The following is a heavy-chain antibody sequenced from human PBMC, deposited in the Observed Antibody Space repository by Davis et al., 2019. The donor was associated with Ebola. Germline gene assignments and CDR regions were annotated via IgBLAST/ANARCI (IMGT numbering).Heavy chain of an antibody. CDR3: ARGSLSDSSPIDY. J-gene: IGHJ4*02. CDR2: VYSTGGT. CDR1: GGPINNYY. V-gene: IGHV4-59*01. Sequence: SETLSLTCTVSGGPINNYYWSWIRQPPGKGLEWIGYVYSTGGTEYNPSLKSRVMMSVDTSKNQFSLKLSSVTAADTAVYFCARGSLSDSSPIDYWGQGTLVTVSS. D-gene: IGHD3-22*01.